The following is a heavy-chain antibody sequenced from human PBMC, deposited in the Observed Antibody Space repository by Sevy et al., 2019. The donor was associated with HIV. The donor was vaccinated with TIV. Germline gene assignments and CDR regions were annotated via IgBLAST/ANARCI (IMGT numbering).Heavy chain of an antibody. CDR3: ARDCNSASCLWGLDV. D-gene: IGHD2-2*01. J-gene: IGHJ6*02. Sequence: GGSLRLSCAASRFTFSNYWMTWVRQAPGKGLEWVANIKRDGSEKYYVDSVKGRFTISRDNAKNSLYLQMNSPRAEDTALYYCARDCNSASCLWGLDVWGQGTTVTVSS. V-gene: IGHV3-7*03. CDR2: IKRDGSEK. CDR1: RFTFSNYW.